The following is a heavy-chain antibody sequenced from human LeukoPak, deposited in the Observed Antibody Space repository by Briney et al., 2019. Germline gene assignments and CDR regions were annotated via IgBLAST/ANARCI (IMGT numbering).Heavy chain of an antibody. V-gene: IGHV1-58*02. D-gene: IGHD3-22*01. CDR1: GFTFTSSA. J-gene: IGHJ2*01. Sequence: SVKVSCKASGFTFTSSAMQWVRQARGQRLEWIGWIVVGSGNTNYAQKFQERVTITRDMSTSTAYMELSSLRSEDTAVYYCAADPVPYDSSGYFIFDLWGRGTLVTVSS. CDR2: IVVGSGNT. CDR3: AADPVPYDSSGYFIFDL.